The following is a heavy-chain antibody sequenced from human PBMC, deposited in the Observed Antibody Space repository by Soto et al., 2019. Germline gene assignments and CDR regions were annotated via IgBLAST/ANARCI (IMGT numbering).Heavy chain of an antibody. CDR3: AKTGFWSDYRVADY. CDR2: INYSGST. J-gene: IGHJ4*02. D-gene: IGHD3-3*01. Sequence: QLQLQESGPGLVKPSETLSLTCTVSDGSISSRSSYWGWIRQPPGKGLEWIGSINYSGSTYYNPSLKSRITISVGTSKNQFSLKLSSVTAADTAVYFCAKTGFWSDYRVADYWGQGTLVTVSS. V-gene: IGHV4-39*01. CDR1: DGSISSRSSY.